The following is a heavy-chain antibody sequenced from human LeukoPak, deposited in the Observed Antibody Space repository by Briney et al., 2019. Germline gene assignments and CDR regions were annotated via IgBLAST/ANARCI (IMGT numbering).Heavy chain of an antibody. Sequence: GGSLRLSCAASGFTFSSYAMRWVRQAPGKGLEWVSAISGSGGSTYYADSVKGRFTISRDNAKNSLYLQMNSLRAEDTAVYYCARWYIRAFDYWGQGTLVTVSS. CDR3: ARWYIRAFDY. J-gene: IGHJ4*02. CDR2: ISGSGGST. CDR1: GFTFSSYA. V-gene: IGHV3-23*01. D-gene: IGHD2-15*01.